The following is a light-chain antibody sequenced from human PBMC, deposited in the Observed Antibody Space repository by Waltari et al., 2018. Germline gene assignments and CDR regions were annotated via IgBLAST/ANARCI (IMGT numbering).Light chain of an antibody. CDR1: QNINNF. CDR2: DAF. Sequence: MQVTQSPSSLSASVGDRVTITCQASQNINNFLYWYQHKPGKAPKVVIYDAFNLATGVPSRFSGGGSGTDFTFTISSLQPEDIATYYCQQAKSFPLTFGGGTKVQIK. CDR3: QQAKSFPLT. V-gene: IGKV1-33*01. J-gene: IGKJ4*01.